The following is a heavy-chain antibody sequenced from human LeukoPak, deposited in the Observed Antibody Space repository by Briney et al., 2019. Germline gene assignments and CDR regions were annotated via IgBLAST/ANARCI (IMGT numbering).Heavy chain of an antibody. CDR1: GGSISSGGYY. CDR2: ISCSGST. D-gene: IGHD3-22*01. Sequence: PSETLSLTCTVSGGSISSGGYYWSWIRQPAGKGLEWIGRISCSGSTNYNPSLKSRVTISVDTSKNQFSLKLSSVTAADTAVYFCARGPYSYDTSGAFDIWGQGTMVTVSS. V-gene: IGHV4-61*02. CDR3: ARGPYSYDTSGAFDI. J-gene: IGHJ3*02.